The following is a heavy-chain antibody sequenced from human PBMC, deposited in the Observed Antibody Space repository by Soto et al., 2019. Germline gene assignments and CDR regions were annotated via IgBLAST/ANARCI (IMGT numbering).Heavy chain of an antibody. V-gene: IGHV3-30*18. J-gene: IGHJ4*02. CDR3: AKITESS. CDR2: ISYDGNNK. CDR1: GFTFSSYG. Sequence: QVQLVESGGGVVQPGRSLRLSCAASGFTFSSYGMHWVRQAPGKGLEWVAVISYDGNNKYYADSVKGRFTISRDNSKNTLYLQMNRLSVEDTSVYYCAKITESSWGQGTLVTVSS.